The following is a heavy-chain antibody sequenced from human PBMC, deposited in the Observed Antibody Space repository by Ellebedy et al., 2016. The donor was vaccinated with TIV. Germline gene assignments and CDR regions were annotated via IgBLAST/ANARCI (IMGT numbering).Heavy chain of an antibody. CDR2: IYYSGYT. CDR3: ARGPLRYFDWVYYYHGMDV. J-gene: IGHJ6*02. CDR1: GGSISTYY. V-gene: IGHV4-59*08. D-gene: IGHD3-9*01. Sequence: MPSETLSLTCTVSGGSISTYYWSWIRQPPGQGLEWIGYIYYSGYTEYNPSLKIRVTISLDTSKDQFSLTLSSVTAADTAVYYCARGPLRYFDWVYYYHGMDVWGQGTTVTVSS.